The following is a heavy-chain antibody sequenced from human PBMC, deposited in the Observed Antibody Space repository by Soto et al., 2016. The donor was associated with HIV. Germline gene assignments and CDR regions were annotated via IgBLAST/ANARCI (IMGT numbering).Heavy chain of an antibody. J-gene: IGHJ6*03. CDR2: MNPNSGTT. CDR3: ARVQGYTSSWSLYYYYYMDV. D-gene: IGHD6-13*01. V-gene: IGHV1-8*01. CDR1: GYSFPNYD. Sequence: QVQLVQSGAEVKKPGASVKVSCKASGYSFPNYDINWVRQATGQGLEWMGWMNPNSGTTGYAQKFQGRVTITRNTSISTAYMELRSLSSEDTAVYYCARVQGYTSSWSLYYYYYMDVWGKGTTVTVSS.